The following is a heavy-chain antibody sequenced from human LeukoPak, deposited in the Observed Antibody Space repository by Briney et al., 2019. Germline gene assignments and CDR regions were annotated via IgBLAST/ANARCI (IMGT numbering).Heavy chain of an antibody. Sequence: PGRSLRLSCAASGFTFSSYAMHWVRQAPGKGLEWVAVISYDGSNKYYADSVKGRFTISRDNSKNTLYLQMNSLRAEDTAVYYCARDGGWSSLPSAAGMEAFDIWGQGIMVTVSS. CDR3: ARDGGWSSLPSAAGMEAFDI. CDR2: ISYDGSNK. V-gene: IGHV3-30-3*01. J-gene: IGHJ3*02. D-gene: IGHD6-13*01. CDR1: GFTFSSYA.